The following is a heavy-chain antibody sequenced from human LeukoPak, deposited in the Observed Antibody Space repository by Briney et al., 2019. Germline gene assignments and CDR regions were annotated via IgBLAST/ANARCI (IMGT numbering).Heavy chain of an antibody. V-gene: IGHV3-21*01. Sequence: GGSLRLSCAASGFTFSSYSMNWVRQAPGKGLEWVSSISSSSSYIYYADSVKGRFTISRDDAKNSLYLQMNSLRAEDTAVYYCARGDYGDCIFPGGYFDYWGQGTLVTVPS. J-gene: IGHJ4*02. CDR3: ARGDYGDCIFPGGYFDY. CDR1: GFTFSSYS. CDR2: ISSSSSYI. D-gene: IGHD4-17*01.